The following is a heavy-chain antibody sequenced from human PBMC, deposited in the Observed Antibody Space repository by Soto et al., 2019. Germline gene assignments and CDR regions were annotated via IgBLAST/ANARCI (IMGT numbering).Heavy chain of an antibody. Sequence: SETLSLTCTVSGGSISRGDYYWSWIRQPPGKGLEWIGSIYYSGSTYYNPSLKSRVTISVDTSKNQFSLKLSSVTAADTAVYYCAREKRRGLTYYYDSSGYPDYWGQGTLVTVSS. CDR2: IYYSGST. CDR3: AREKRRGLTYYYDSSGYPDY. V-gene: IGHV4-39*02. J-gene: IGHJ4*02. D-gene: IGHD3-22*01. CDR1: GGSISRGDYY.